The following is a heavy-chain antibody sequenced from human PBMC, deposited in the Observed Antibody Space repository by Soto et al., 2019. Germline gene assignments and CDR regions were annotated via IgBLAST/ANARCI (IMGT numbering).Heavy chain of an antibody. D-gene: IGHD6-19*01. CDR1: GFNFEDHA. J-gene: IGHJ4*01. Sequence: EVQLVESGGGLVHPGRSLRLSCAASGFNFEDHAMHWVRQPPGKGLEWVSSIPWNSGTIGYADSVKGRFTISRDNTKNTLFLQMDSLRPEDTALYYCAKEAISSGWSGGRNYYFDSWGHGVLVTVSS. CDR2: IPWNSGTI. V-gene: IGHV3-9*01. CDR3: AKEAISSGWSGGRNYYFDS.